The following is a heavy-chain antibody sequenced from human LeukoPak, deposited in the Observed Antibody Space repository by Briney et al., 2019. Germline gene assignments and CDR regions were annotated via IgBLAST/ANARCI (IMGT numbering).Heavy chain of an antibody. D-gene: IGHD1-20*01. CDR1: GFTLSNYW. CDR2: IKEDGSEK. CDR3: AKPKDNSLYCFDY. V-gene: IGHV3-7*05. Sequence: GGSLRLSCAGSGFTLSNYWMTWVRQAPGKGLEWVANIKEDGSEKYYVDSVKGRFTISRDNAKNSLYLQMSSLRAEDTAVYYCAKPKDNSLYCFDYWGQGTLVTVSS. J-gene: IGHJ4*02.